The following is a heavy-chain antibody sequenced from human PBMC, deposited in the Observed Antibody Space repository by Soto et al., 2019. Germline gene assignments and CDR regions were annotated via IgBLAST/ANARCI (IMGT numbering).Heavy chain of an antibody. J-gene: IGHJ1*01. CDR1: GFSFSDYA. CDR3: AKDAVSRDGVWLAHD. Sequence: SCAASGFSFSDYAMIWVRQAPGKGLEWVSGLYGSGGGIHYADSVKGRFTISRDNYANSVYLQMNSLRVEDTAVYCCAKDAVSRDGVWLAHDWGQGTVVTVSS. CDR2: LYGSGGGI. V-gene: IGHV3-23*01. D-gene: IGHD5-12*01.